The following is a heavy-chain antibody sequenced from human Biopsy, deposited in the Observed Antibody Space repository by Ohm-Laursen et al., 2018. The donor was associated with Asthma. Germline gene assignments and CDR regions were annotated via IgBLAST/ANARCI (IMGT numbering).Heavy chain of an antibody. CDR2: ISWNSGSI. Sequence: SLRLSCTAPGFTFDDYGMHWVRQAPGKGLEWVSGISWNSGSIGYADSVKGRFTISRDNAKNSLYLQMNNLRVEDTALYYCAKATLGDIGKDYWGQGTLVTVSS. J-gene: IGHJ4*02. CDR3: AKATLGDIGKDY. D-gene: IGHD2-21*01. CDR1: GFTFDDYG. V-gene: IGHV3-9*01.